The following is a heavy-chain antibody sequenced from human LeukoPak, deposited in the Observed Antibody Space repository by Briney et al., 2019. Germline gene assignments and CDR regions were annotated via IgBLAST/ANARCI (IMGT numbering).Heavy chain of an antibody. CDR3: ATMRDTSGNYPGAFDI. CDR2: IYPSGSI. Sequence: SETLSLTCSVSGGSISSYYWSWIRQPAGKGLEWIGRIYPSGSINYNPSLKSRVIMSVDTSKNQFSLKLRSVTAADTAVYYCATMRDTSGNYPGAFDIWGQGTTVTVSS. D-gene: IGHD3-22*01. V-gene: IGHV4-4*07. CDR1: GGSISSYY. J-gene: IGHJ3*02.